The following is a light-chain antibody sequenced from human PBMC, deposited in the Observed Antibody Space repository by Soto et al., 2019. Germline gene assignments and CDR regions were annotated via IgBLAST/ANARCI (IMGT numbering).Light chain of an antibody. V-gene: IGKV1-9*01. CDR2: APS. CDR1: QGFRSY. CDR3: QQLNTFPVT. Sequence: DTQLPKSPSFLFPFFGARVTSSSRPGQGFRSYLAWYQQTPGKAPKLLIYAPSTLQSGVPSRFSGSGSGTEFTLTIGSLQPEDFATYYCQQLNTFPVTFGQGTRLDI. J-gene: IGKJ5*01.